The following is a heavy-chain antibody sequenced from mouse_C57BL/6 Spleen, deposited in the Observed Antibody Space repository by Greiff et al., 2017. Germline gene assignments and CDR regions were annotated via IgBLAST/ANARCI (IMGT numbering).Heavy chain of an antibody. V-gene: IGHV3-6*01. J-gene: IGHJ3*01. D-gene: IGHD1-1*01. CDR2: ISYDGSN. CDR1: GYSITSGYY. CDR3: ARDGDSGSSYYWFAY. Sequence: EVQLQESGPGLVKPSQSLSLTCSVTGYSITSGYYWNWIRQFPGNKLEWMGYISYDGSNNYNPSLKNRISITRDTSKNQFFLKLNSVTTEDTATYYCARDGDSGSSYYWFAYWGQGTLVTVSA.